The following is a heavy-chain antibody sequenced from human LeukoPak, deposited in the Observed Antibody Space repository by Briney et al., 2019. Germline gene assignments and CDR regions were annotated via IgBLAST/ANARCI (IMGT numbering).Heavy chain of an antibody. V-gene: IGHV4-30-2*01. J-gene: IGHJ6*02. CDR3: AREGCSSTSCHPYYYYYGMDV. D-gene: IGHD2-2*01. CDR2: IYHSGST. Sequence: SETLSLTCAVSGGSISSGGYSWSWIRQPPGKGLEWIGYIYHSGSTYYNPSLKSRVTISVDRSKNQFSLKLSSVTAADTAVYYCAREGCSSTSCHPYYYYYGMDVWGQGTTVTVSS. CDR1: GGSISSGGYS.